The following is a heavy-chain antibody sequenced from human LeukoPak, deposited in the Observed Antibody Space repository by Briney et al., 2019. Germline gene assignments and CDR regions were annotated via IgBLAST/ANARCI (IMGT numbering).Heavy chain of an antibody. V-gene: IGHV7-4-1*02. CDR2: IDTKTGNP. CDR3: ARDGITHDS. CDR1: GYTFTTYD. J-gene: IGHJ4*02. Sequence: ASVKVFCKASGYTFTTYDINWVRQVPGQGPEWMGWIDTKTGNPTYAQDFTGRFVFSLDTSVSTAYLQITSLKAEDTAIYYCARDGITHDSWGQGTLVTVSS. D-gene: IGHD3-16*01.